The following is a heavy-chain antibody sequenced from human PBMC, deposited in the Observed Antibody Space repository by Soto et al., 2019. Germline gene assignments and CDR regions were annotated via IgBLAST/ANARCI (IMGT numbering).Heavy chain of an antibody. CDR3: ARGGRFGEFPYYYYGMDV. Sequence: QVQLVQSGAEVKKPGASVKVSCKASGYTFTSYDINWVRQATGQGLEWMGWMNPNSGNTGYAQKFQGRVTMTRNTSISEADMELGSLRSEDTAVYYCARGGRFGEFPYYYYGMDVWGQGTTVTVSS. CDR2: MNPNSGNT. D-gene: IGHD3-10*01. J-gene: IGHJ6*02. V-gene: IGHV1-8*01. CDR1: GYTFTSYD.